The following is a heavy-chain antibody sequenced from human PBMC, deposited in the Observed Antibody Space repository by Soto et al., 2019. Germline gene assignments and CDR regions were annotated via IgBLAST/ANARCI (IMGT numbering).Heavy chain of an antibody. CDR3: ARGPPPPSLNFDY. CDR2: IYYSGST. J-gene: IGHJ4*02. V-gene: IGHV4-59*01. CDR1: GGSISSYY. Sequence: SETLSLTCTVSGGSISSYYWSWIRQPPGKGLEWIGYIYYSGSTNYNPSLKSRVTISVDTSKNQFSLKLSSVTAADTAVYYCARGPPPPSLNFDYWGQGTLVTSPQ.